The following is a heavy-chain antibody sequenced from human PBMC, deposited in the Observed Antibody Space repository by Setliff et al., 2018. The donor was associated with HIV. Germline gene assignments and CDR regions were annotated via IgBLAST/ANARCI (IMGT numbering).Heavy chain of an antibody. CDR1: GYSFTSYW. V-gene: IGHV5-51*01. CDR2: IYPGDSDT. J-gene: IGHJ6*02. CDR3: ASQIMVRGVSLSGMDV. D-gene: IGHD3-10*01. Sequence: GESLKISCKGSGYSFTSYWIGWVRQMPGKGLEWMGIIYPGDSDTRYSPSFQGQVTISADKSISTAYLQWSSLKASDTAMYYCASQIMVRGVSLSGMDVWGQGTTVTVSS.